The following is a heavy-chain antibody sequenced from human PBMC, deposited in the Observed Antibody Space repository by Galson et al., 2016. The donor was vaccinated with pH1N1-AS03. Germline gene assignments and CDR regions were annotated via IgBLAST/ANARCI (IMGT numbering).Heavy chain of an antibody. V-gene: IGHV4-38-2*01. D-gene: IGHD1-26*01. Sequence: LSLTCAVSGYSISSGFHWAWVRQPPSKGLEWIGNISHSGNTYYNPSLKSRVTMSVDTSKNQFSLKLSSVTAADAAVYYCAGFSGSYQFDYWGQGTLVTVSS. J-gene: IGHJ4*02. CDR3: AGFSGSYQFDY. CDR2: ISHSGNT. CDR1: GYSISSGFH.